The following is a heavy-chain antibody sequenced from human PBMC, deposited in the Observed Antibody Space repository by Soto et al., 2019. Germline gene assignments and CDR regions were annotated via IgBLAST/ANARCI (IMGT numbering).Heavy chain of an antibody. CDR1: GAPISSYY. CDR3: ARVDPNCGGDCYLVLDF. Sequence: TLSLTCAGSGAPISSYYWSWIRQPPGKGLEWIGYIYYRGSTNYNPSLKSRVTISVDTSKNQVSLKLSSVTAADTAVYYCARVDPNCGGDCYLVLDFWGQGTLVTVSS. J-gene: IGHJ4*02. V-gene: IGHV4-59*01. CDR2: IYYRGST. D-gene: IGHD2-21*02.